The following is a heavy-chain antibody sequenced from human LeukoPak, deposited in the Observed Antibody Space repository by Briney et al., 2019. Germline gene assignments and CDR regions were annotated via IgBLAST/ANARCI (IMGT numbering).Heavy chain of an antibody. J-gene: IGHJ6*02. CDR2: ISYDGSNK. CDR3: ARARHGMDV. Sequence: GGSLRLSCAASGFTFSSYAMHWVRQAPGKGLEWVAVISYDGSNKYYADSVKGRFTISRDNSKNTLYLQMNSLRAEDTAVYYCARARHGMDVWVQGTTVTVCS. V-gene: IGHV3-30-3*01. CDR1: GFTFSSYA.